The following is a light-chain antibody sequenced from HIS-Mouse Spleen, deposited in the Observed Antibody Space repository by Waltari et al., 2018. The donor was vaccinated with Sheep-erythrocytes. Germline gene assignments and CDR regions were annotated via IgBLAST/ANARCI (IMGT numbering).Light chain of an antibody. J-gene: IGLJ3*02. Sequence: QSVLTQPPSVSAAPGQKVTISCSGSSSNIGNNYVSWYQQLPGKAPKLLIYDNNKRPSVIPDRVSGSKSGTSATLGITGLQTGDEADYYGGTWDSSLSAGRVFGGGTKLTVL. CDR2: DNN. V-gene: IGLV1-51*01. CDR1: SSNIGNNY. CDR3: GTWDSSLSAGRV.